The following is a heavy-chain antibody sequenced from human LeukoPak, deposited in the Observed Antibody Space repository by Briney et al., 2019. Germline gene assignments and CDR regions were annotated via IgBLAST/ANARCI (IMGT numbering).Heavy chain of an antibody. CDR1: GFTFSSYW. V-gene: IGHV3-74*01. D-gene: IGHD1-26*01. CDR3: TRVQSGTPFDY. Sequence: GGSLRLSCAASGFTFSSYWMHWVHQAPGKGLVWVSRINSDGSSTSYADSVKGRFTISRDNAKNTVYLQMNSLRAEDTAVYYCTRVQSGTPFDYWGQGTLVTVSS. CDR2: INSDGSST. J-gene: IGHJ4*02.